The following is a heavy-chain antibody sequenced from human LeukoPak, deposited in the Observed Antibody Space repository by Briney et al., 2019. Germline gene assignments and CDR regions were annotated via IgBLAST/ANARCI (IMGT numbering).Heavy chain of an antibody. D-gene: IGHD6-19*01. CDR1: GYTFTGYH. CDR2: INPSGGST. Sequence: GASVKVSCKASGYTFTGYHMYWVRQAPGQGLEWMGIINPSGGSTSYAQKFQDRVTMTRDMSMSTVYMELSSLRSEVTAVYYCASYLSGWPMKYWGQGTLVTVSS. V-gene: IGHV1-46*01. J-gene: IGHJ4*02. CDR3: ASYLSGWPMKY.